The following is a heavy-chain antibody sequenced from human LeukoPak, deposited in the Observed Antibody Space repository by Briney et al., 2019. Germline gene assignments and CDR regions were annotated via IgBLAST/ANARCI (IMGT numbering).Heavy chain of an antibody. V-gene: IGHV3-15*07. CDR3: TTLGYCSSTSCPGRDY. D-gene: IGHD2-2*01. CDR1: GFTVSSNY. J-gene: IGHJ4*02. CDR2: IKSKTDGGTT. Sequence: GGSLRLSCAASGFTVSSNYMNWVRQAPGKGLEWVGRIKSKTDGGTTDYAAPVKGRFTISRDDSKNTLYLQMNSLKTEDTAVYYCTTLGYCSSTSCPGRDYWGQGTLVTVSS.